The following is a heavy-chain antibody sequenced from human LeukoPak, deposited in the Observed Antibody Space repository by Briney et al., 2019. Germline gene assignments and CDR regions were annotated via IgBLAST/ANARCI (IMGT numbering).Heavy chain of an antibody. CDR3: ARVLVDYGGNEFDY. D-gene: IGHD4-23*01. Sequence: ASETLSLTCTVSGGSISSGNYYWGWIRQHPGKGLEWIGYIYTSGSTNYNPSLKSRLTISVDTSKNQFSLKLSSVTAADTAVYYCARVLVDYGGNEFDYWGQGTLVTVSS. CDR2: IYTSGST. CDR1: GGSISSGNYY. J-gene: IGHJ4*02. V-gene: IGHV4-31*03.